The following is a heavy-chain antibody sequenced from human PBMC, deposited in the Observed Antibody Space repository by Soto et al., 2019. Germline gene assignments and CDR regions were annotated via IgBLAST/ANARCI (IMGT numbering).Heavy chain of an antibody. V-gene: IGHV3-9*01. CDR2: ISWNSGSI. Sequence: EVQLVESGGGLVQPGRSLRLSCAASGFTFDDYAMHWVRQVPGKGLEWVSGISWNSGSIGYADSVKGRFTMSRDNAKNSLYLQMNSLRAEDTALYYCAKDRDSSGWSDFQHWGQGTLVTVSS. D-gene: IGHD6-19*01. J-gene: IGHJ1*01. CDR1: GFTFDDYA. CDR3: AKDRDSSGWSDFQH.